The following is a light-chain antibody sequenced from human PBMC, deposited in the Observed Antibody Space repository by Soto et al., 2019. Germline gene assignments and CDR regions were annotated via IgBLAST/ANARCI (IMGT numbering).Light chain of an antibody. Sequence: QSVLPQPPSASGTPGQRVTISCSGSTSHIGSNYVYWYQQLPGTAPKLLIYMNNQRPSGVPDRFSGSKSGTSASLVISGLRSEDEADYYCAAWDDSLSGRVFGGGTKLTVL. CDR3: AAWDDSLSGRV. CDR2: MNN. V-gene: IGLV1-47*01. J-gene: IGLJ2*01. CDR1: TSHIGSNY.